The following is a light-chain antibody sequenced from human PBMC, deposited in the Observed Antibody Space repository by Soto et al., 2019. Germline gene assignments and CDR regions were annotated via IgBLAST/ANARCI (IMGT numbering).Light chain of an antibody. J-gene: IGKJ5*01. V-gene: IGKV2-28*01. CDR1: QSLLHTNGYNY. Sequence: DFVMTQSPLSLPLTPGEPASIACRSNQSLLHTNGYNYLDWYMXKQGQSPQLXIYLASNRASGVPARFSGSGSGTYFTMTISRVEAEDVGLDYCMQALQTPNTFGQGTRLEIK. CDR3: MQALQTPNT. CDR2: LAS.